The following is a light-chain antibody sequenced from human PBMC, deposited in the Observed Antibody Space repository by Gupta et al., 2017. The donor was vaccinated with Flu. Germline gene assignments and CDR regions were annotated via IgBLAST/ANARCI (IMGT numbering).Light chain of an antibody. J-gene: IGKJ3*01. Sequence: EIVLTQSPATLSLSPGERATLSCRASQGVSSYLAWYQQKPGQAPRLLIYDASNRATGIPARFSGSGSGTDFTLTISSLEPEDFAVYYCQQRSNWPPFTFGPGTKVEIK. V-gene: IGKV3-11*01. CDR3: QQRSNWPPFT. CDR1: QGVSSY. CDR2: DAS.